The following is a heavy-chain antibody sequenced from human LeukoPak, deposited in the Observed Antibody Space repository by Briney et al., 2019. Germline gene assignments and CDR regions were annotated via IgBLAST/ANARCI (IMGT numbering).Heavy chain of an antibody. CDR1: GYTFTSYG. D-gene: IGHD6-6*01. V-gene: IGHV1-8*03. CDR2: MNPNSGNT. Sequence: ASVKVSRKASGYTFTSYGINWVRQATGQGLEWMGWMNPNSGNTGYAQKFQGRVTITRNTSISTAYMELSSLRSEDTAVYYCARGSYSSSSRGWFDPWGQGTLVTVSS. CDR3: ARGSYSSSSRGWFDP. J-gene: IGHJ5*02.